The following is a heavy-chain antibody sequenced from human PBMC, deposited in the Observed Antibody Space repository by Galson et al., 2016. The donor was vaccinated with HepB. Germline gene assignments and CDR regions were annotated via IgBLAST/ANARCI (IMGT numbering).Heavy chain of an antibody. CDR3: AALVVMARGPYFDY. Sequence: SLRLSCAASGFTFSNHAMRWVRQAPGKGLEWVSSISGSGGSTNYADSMKGRFTISRDKAKNTLDLQMNSLRADDTAVYYCAALVVMARGPYFDYWGQGTLVTVSS. V-gene: IGHV3-23*01. D-gene: IGHD3-10*01. CDR1: GFTFSNHA. J-gene: IGHJ4*02. CDR2: ISGSGGST.